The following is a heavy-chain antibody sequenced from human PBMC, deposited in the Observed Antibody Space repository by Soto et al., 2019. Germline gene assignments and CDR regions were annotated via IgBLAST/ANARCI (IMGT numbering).Heavy chain of an antibody. D-gene: IGHD2-21*01. CDR2: IDNGGKR. CDR1: GRTFSINADF. V-gene: IGHV4-39*01. CDR3: VKRSLLVDPP. J-gene: IGHJ4*02. Sequence: SETLSLTCTVSGRTFSINADFWHLAWIRRPPGKGLEWIGSIDNGGKRYYNPPLKSRVIISADTSKNQFSPSLNSVTAADTAVYYCVKRSLLVDPPWGQGILVTVSS.